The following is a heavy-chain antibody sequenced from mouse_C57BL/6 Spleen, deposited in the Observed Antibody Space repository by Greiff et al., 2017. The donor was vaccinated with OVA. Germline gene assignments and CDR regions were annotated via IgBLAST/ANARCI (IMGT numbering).Heavy chain of an antibody. CDR1: GYTFTDYE. J-gene: IGHJ2*01. CDR2: IDPETGGT. V-gene: IGHV1-15*01. D-gene: IGHD1-1*01. CDR3: TREGGSSYNDY. Sequence: QVQLTESGAELVRPGASVTLSCKASGYTFTDYEMHWVKQTPVHGLEWIGAIDPETGGTAYNQKFKGKAILTADKSSSTAYMELRSLTSEDSAVYYCTREGGSSYNDYWGQGTTRTVSS.